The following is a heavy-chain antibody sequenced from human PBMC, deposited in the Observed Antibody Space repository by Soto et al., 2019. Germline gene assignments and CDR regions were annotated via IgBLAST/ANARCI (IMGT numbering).Heavy chain of an antibody. CDR1: GFTFSSYG. Sequence: GGSLRLSCAASGFTFSSYGMHWVRQAPGKGLEWVAVISYDGSNKYYADSVKGRFTISRDNSKNTLYLQMNSLRAEDTAVYYCAKDRAPWELIFYYFDYWGQGTLVTVSS. J-gene: IGHJ4*02. CDR3: AKDRAPWELIFYYFDY. D-gene: IGHD1-26*01. CDR2: ISYDGSNK. V-gene: IGHV3-30*18.